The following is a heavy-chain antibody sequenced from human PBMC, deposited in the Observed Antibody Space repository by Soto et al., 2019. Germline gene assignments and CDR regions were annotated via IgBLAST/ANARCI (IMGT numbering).Heavy chain of an antibody. Sequence: SETLSLTCTVSGGSISSGGYYWSWIRQHPGKGLEWIGYIYYSGSTYYNPSLKSRVTISVDTSKNQFSLKLSSVTAADTAVYYCAREPHYYDSSGHPDNWFDPWGQGTLVTVSS. CDR1: GGSISSGGYY. V-gene: IGHV4-31*03. CDR3: AREPHYYDSSGHPDNWFDP. CDR2: IYYSGST. J-gene: IGHJ5*02. D-gene: IGHD3-22*01.